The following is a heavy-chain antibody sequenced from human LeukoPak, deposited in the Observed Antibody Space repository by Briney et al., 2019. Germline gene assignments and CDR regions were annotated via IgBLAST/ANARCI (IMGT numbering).Heavy chain of an antibody. CDR2: ISAYNGNT. CDR1: GYTFTSYG. V-gene: IGHV1-18*01. Sequence: ASVKVSCKASGYTFTSYGISWVRQAPGQGLEWMGWISAYNGNTNYAQKLQGRVTMTTDTSTSTAYMELRSLRSDDTAVYYCASGYKKYCSGGSCYSGYYYYYMDVWGKGTTVTVSS. D-gene: IGHD2-15*01. CDR3: ASGYKKYCSGGSCYSGYYYYYMDV. J-gene: IGHJ6*03.